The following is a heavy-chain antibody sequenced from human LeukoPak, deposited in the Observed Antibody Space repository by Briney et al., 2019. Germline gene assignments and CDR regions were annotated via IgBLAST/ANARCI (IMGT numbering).Heavy chain of an antibody. J-gene: IGHJ4*02. CDR1: GGTFSSYA. D-gene: IGHD2-2*01. Sequence: ASVKVSCKASGGTFSSYAISWVRQAPGQGLEWMGWINPNSGGTNYAQKFQGRVTMTRDTSISTAYMELSRLRSDDTAVYYCARDRYCSSTSCPRGGLDYWGQGTLVTVSS. V-gene: IGHV1-2*02. CDR3: ARDRYCSSTSCPRGGLDY. CDR2: INPNSGGT.